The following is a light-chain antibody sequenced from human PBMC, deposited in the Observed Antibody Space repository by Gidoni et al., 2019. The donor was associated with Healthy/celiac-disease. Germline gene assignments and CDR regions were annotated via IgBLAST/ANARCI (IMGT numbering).Light chain of an antibody. J-gene: IGKJ1*01. CDR2: GAS. CDR1: QSVSSSY. CDR3: QQYGSSPPTWT. V-gene: IGKV3-20*01. Sequence: EIVLTQSPGTLSLSPGERATLSCRASQSVSSSYLACYQQKPGQAPRRLIYGASSRATGIPDRFSGSGSGTDFTLTISRLEPEDFAVYYCQQYGSSPPTWTFGQGTKVEIK.